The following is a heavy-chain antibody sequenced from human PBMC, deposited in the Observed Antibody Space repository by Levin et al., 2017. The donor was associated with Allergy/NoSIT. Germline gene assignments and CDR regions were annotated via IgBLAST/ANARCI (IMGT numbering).Heavy chain of an antibody. J-gene: IGHJ4*02. CDR1: GYTFTDYR. Sequence: ASVKVSCKASGYTFTDYRIHWVRQAPGQGLEWVGYIIHNSGGTRYAQNFQGRVTMARDTPISTAYMDLSSLTSDDTAVYYCARDPCGGGSCYGSFDYWGQGTLVTVSS. CDR2: IIHNSGGT. V-gene: IGHV1-2*02. D-gene: IGHD2-15*01. CDR3: ARDPCGGGSCYGSFDY.